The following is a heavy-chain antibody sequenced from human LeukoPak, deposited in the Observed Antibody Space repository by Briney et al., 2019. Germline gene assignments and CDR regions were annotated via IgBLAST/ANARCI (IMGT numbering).Heavy chain of an antibody. CDR2: ISSSSSYI. CDR3: ARSPQGRDTAMVRWFDP. J-gene: IGHJ5*02. D-gene: IGHD5-18*01. V-gene: IGHV3-21*01. CDR1: GFTFSSYS. Sequence: GGSLRLSCAASGFTFSSYSMNWVRQAPGKGLEWVSSISSSSSYIYYADSVKGRFTISRDNAKNSLYLQMNSLRAEDTAVYYCARSPQGRDTAMVRWFDPWGQGTLVTVSS.